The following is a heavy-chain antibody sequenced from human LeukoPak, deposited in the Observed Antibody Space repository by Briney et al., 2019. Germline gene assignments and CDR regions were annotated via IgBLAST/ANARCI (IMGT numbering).Heavy chain of an antibody. CDR1: GFTFSSYT. J-gene: IGHJ4*02. V-gene: IGHV3-48*04. Sequence: GGSLRLSCAASGFTFSSYTMNWVRQPPGKGLEWVSNIGTSSTTIYYADSVKGRFTISRDNAKNSLYLQMNSLRAEDTAVYYCAKIRGYSGYDSDYWGQGTLVTVSS. CDR3: AKIRGYSGYDSDY. CDR2: IGTSSTTI. D-gene: IGHD5-12*01.